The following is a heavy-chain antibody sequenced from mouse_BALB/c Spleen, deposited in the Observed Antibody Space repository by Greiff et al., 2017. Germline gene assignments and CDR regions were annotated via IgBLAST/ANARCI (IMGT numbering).Heavy chain of an antibody. J-gene: IGHJ3*01. D-gene: IGHD2-4*01. CDR1: GFTFSSYG. CDR3: ARHVYDDCDAWFAY. V-gene: IGHV5-6*01. CDR2: ISSGGSYT. Sequence: EVQRVESGGDLVKPGGSLKLSCAASGFTFSSYGMSWVRQTPDKRLEWVATISSGGSYTYYPDSVKGRFTISRDNAKNTLYLQMSSLKSEDTAMYYCARHVYDDCDAWFAYWGQGTLVTVSA.